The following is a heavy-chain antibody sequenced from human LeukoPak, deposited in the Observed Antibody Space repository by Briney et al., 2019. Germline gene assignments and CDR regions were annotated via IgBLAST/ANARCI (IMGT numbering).Heavy chain of an antibody. CDR2: INPNSGGT. V-gene: IGHV1-2*02. Sequence: GASVKVSCKASGYTFTGYYMHWVRQAPGQGLEWMGWINPNSGGTNYAQKFQGRVTMTRDTSISTAYMELSRLRSDDTAVYYCAREFMVRGVSVVPDAFDIWGRGTMVTVSS. J-gene: IGHJ3*02. D-gene: IGHD3-10*01. CDR1: GYTFTGYY. CDR3: AREFMVRGVSVVPDAFDI.